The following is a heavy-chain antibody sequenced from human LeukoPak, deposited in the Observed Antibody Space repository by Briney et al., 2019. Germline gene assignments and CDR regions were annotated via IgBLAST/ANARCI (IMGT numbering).Heavy chain of an antibody. D-gene: IGHD3-10*01. J-gene: IGHJ4*02. CDR3: ARESHGTGDQ. CDR2: ISTDSVYT. CDR1: GFSFRDYY. V-gene: IGHV3-11*05. Sequence: PGGSLRLSCAASGFSFRDYYMSWIRQAPGKGLEWVSFISTDSVYTNYADPVKGRFTISRDNDKNSLYLQLNSLRAEDTAVYYCARESHGTGDQWGQGTLVTVSS.